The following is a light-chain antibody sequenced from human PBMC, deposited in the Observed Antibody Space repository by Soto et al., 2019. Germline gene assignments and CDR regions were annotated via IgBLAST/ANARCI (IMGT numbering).Light chain of an antibody. CDR2: GAS. V-gene: IGKV1-27*01. Sequence: DIQVTQSPSSLSAAVGDRVTITCRASQGISYDLAWYQQKPGKVPKLLIHGASTLQSGVPSRFSGSGSGTDFTLTISSLQPEDVATYFCQKYDTAPLTFGGGTKVDIK. CDR3: QKYDTAPLT. J-gene: IGKJ4*01. CDR1: QGISYD.